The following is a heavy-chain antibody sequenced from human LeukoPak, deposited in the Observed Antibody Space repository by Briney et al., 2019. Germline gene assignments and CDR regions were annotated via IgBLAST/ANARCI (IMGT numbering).Heavy chain of an antibody. CDR2: IRYDGSNK. V-gene: IGHV3-30*02. CDR1: GFTFSSYG. D-gene: IGHD1-26*01. CDR3: AKDPQWELPKNFDY. Sequence: PGGSLRLFCAASGFTFSSYGMHWVHQAPGKGLEWVAFIRYDGSNKYYADSVKGRFTISRDNSKNTLYLQMNSLRAEDTAVYYCAKDPQWELPKNFDYWGEGTLVTVSS. J-gene: IGHJ4*02.